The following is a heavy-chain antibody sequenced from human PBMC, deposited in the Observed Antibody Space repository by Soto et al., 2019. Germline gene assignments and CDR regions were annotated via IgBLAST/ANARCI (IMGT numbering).Heavy chain of an antibody. CDR1: GGSISSYY. CDR3: AGQDGYSHNMDV. D-gene: IGHD2-21*01. J-gene: IGHJ6*03. CDR2: IYYSGST. V-gene: IGHV4-59*08. Sequence: SDTLSLTCTVSGGSISSYYWTWIRQPPGKGLEWIGYIYYSGSTNYNPSLKSRVTISVATSKTQFSLKLSSVTAADTAVYYCAGQDGYSHNMDVWGKGTAVTVSS.